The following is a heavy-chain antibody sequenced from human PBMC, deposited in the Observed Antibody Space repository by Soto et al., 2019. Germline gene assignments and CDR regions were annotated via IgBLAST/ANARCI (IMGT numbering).Heavy chain of an antibody. V-gene: IGHV3-30*18. D-gene: IGHD3-22*01. J-gene: IGHJ4*02. CDR2: ISYDGSNK. Sequence: PGGSLRLSCAAAGFTFSSCGMHGVRQTPGKWLEWFAVISYDGSNKYYADSVNVPFTISRDNSKNTLYLQTTSLRAQDTAVYYCAKDSAGYYYASSGYYDILTGSYFDYWGQGTLVTVSS. CDR3: AKDSAGYYYASSGYYDILTGSYFDY. CDR1: GFTFSSCG.